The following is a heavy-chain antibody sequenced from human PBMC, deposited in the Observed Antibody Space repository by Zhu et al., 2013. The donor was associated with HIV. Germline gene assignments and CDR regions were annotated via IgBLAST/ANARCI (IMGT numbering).Heavy chain of an antibody. CDR3: ARDRLANTIFGAPNDAFDI. Sequence: QVQLVQSGAEVKKPGSSVKVSCKASGGTFSSYTISWVRQAPGQGLEWMGRIIPILGIANYAQKFQGRVTITADKSTSTAYMELSSLRSEDTAVYYCARDRLANTIFGAPNDAFDIWGQGTMVTVSS. CDR2: IIPILGIA. CDR1: GGTFSSYT. V-gene: IGHV1-69*08. J-gene: IGHJ3*02. D-gene: IGHD3-3*01.